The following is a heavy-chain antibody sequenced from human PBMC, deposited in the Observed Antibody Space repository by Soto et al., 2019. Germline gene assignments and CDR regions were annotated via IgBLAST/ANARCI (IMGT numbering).Heavy chain of an antibody. J-gene: IGHJ6*02. CDR2: IIPLFGPT. V-gene: IGHV1-69*01. Sequence: VQLVQSGTEVKKPGSSSKVSCKASGGPFSNYVISWVRQAPGQGLEWMEAIIPLFGPTDYAKKFQGRIAITADESTTTVYMDLRRLRFEDTAVYFCKIDEGSGSVSVVWGQGTTVIVAS. CDR3: KIDEGSGSVSVV. D-gene: IGHD2-8*01. CDR1: GGPFSNYV.